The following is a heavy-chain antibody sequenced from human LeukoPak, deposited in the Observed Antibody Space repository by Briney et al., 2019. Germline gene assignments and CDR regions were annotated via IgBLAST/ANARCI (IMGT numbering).Heavy chain of an antibody. CDR1: GFTFSRYA. CDR3: ARLQEFGSYGMDV. V-gene: IGHV3-30*04. CDR2: ISYDGRNK. D-gene: IGHD3-10*01. Sequence: PGRSLRLSCAASGFTFSRYAMHWVRQAPGKGLEWVAAISYDGRNKYYADSVKGRFTISRDNSKNTLYLQMNSLRAEDTAVYYCARLQEFGSYGMDVWGQGTTVTVSS. J-gene: IGHJ6*02.